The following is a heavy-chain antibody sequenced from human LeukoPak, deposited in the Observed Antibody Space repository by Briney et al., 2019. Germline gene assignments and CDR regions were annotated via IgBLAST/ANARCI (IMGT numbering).Heavy chain of an antibody. CDR1: GFTFDDYG. V-gene: IGHV4-34*01. D-gene: IGHD3-10*01. J-gene: IGHJ5*02. Sequence: GSLRLSCAASGFTFDDYGMSWVRQAPGKGLEWIGEINHSGSTNYNPSLKSRVTMSVDTSENQFSLRLNSVTAADTAVYYCARDRAPVTLLRGHPGGFDPWGQGALVTVSS. CDR3: ARDRAPVTLLRGHPGGFDP. CDR2: INHSGST.